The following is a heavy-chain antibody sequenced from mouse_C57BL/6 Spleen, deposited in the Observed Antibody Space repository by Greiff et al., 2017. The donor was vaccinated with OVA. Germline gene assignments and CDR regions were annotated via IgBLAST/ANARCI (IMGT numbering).Heavy chain of an antibody. V-gene: IGHV1-26*01. CDR1: GYTFTDYY. J-gene: IGHJ2*01. Sequence: VQLQQSGPELVKPGASVKISCKASGYTFTDYYMNWVKQSHGKSLEWIGDINPNNGGTSYNQKFKGKATLTVDKSSSTAYMELRSLTSEDSAVYYCARVYDYDGFDYWGQGTTLTVSS. D-gene: IGHD2-4*01. CDR2: INPNNGGT. CDR3: ARVYDYDGFDY.